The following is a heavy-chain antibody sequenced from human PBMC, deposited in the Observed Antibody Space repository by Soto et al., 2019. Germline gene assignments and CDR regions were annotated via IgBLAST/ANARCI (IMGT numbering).Heavy chain of an antibody. J-gene: IGHJ4*02. CDR2: ISWNSGNI. D-gene: IGHD6-19*01. Sequence: VQLVESGGGLVQPGRSLRLSCAASGFTFDDYGMHWVRQAPGKXXXWVSGISWNSGNIGYADSVKGRFTISRDNAKNSLSLQMNSLRAEDTALYYCAKGSSLTVAGTFDYWGQGTLVTVSS. CDR3: AKGSSLTVAGTFDY. CDR1: GFTFDDYG. V-gene: IGHV3-9*01.